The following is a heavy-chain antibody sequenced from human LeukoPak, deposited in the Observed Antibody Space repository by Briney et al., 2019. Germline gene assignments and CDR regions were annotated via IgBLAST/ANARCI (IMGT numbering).Heavy chain of an antibody. D-gene: IGHD3-22*01. CDR2: INPNSGGT. CDR3: ARDSRPPSYYDSSGYYPKVY. Sequence: ASVKVSCKASGYTFTGYYMHWVRQAPGQGLEWMGWINPNSGGTNYSKKFQGRVVITRVESISTADMELSRVRSDDTAVYYCARDSRPPSYYDSSGYYPKVYWGQGTMVTVSS. J-gene: IGHJ4*02. CDR1: GYTFTGYY. V-gene: IGHV1-2*02.